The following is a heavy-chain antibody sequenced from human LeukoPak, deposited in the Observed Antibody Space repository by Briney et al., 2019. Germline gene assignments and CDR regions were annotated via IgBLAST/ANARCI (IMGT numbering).Heavy chain of an antibody. V-gene: IGHV3-23*01. J-gene: IGHJ4*02. CDR2: ISGDGGST. CDR1: GYTFSNYA. D-gene: IGHD6-19*01. Sequence: GGSLRLSCAASGYTFSNYAMSWVRQAPRKGLEWVSAISGDGGSTYNADSVRGRFNISRDNSKNTLYMQMNSLRVDDTAVYYCAIPTGITVPGPDYWGQGTLVTVSS. CDR3: AIPTGITVPGPDY.